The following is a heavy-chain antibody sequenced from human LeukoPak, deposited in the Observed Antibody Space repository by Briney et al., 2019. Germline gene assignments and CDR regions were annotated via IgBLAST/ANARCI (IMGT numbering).Heavy chain of an antibody. CDR1: GFTFNSYS. Sequence: GRSLRLSCAASGFTFNSYSMHWVRQAPGKGLEWVAVISSDASITYYADSVKGRFTVSRDNSKDTLYLQMNSLRGEDMAVYYCARVGFSYGYFDYWGQGTLVTVSS. V-gene: IGHV3-30*04. J-gene: IGHJ4*02. D-gene: IGHD5-18*01. CDR2: ISSDASIT. CDR3: ARVGFSYGYFDY.